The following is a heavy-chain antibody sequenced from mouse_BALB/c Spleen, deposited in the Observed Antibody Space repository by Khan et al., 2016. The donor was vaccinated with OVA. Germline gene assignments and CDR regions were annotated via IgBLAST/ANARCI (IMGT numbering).Heavy chain of an antibody. V-gene: IGHV2-6-1*01. CDR2: IWSDGST. D-gene: IGHD1-1*01. CDR3: ARHGGFYVDAMDY. J-gene: IGHJ4*01. Sequence: QVQLKESGPGLVAPSQSLSITCTISGFSLTSYGVHWVRQPPGKGLEWLVVIWSDGSTAYNSPLTSGLSISKENSKSQVCFKMNSLQTDDKAMYYWARHGGFYVDAMDYWGQGTSVTVSS. CDR1: GFSLTSYG.